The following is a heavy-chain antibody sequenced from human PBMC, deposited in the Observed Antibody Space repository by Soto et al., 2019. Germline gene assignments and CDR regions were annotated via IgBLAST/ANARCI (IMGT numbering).Heavy chain of an antibody. CDR2: IYYSGST. J-gene: IGHJ4*02. CDR1: GGSISSGGYY. CDR3: ARLTTVTTLFYFDY. D-gene: IGHD4-17*01. V-gene: IGHV4-31*03. Sequence: SETLSLTCTVSGGSISSGGYYWSWIRQHLGKGLEWIGYIYYSGSTYYNPSLKSRVTISVDTSKNQFSLKLSSVTAADTAVYYCARLTTVTTLFYFDYWGQGTLVTVSS.